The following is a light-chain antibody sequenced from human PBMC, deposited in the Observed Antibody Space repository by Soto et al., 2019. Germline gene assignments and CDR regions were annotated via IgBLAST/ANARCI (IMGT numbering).Light chain of an antibody. CDR2: GNS. V-gene: IGLV1-40*01. J-gene: IGLJ1*01. CDR1: SSNIGAGYD. Sequence: QSVLTQPPSVSGVPGQRVTISCTGTSSNIGAGYDVHWYQQLPGTAPKVLIFGNSIRPSGVPDRFSGSKSGTSASLAVSGLQTEDEAYYYCSSYAGSNNYVFGTGTKVTVL. CDR3: SSYAGSNNYV.